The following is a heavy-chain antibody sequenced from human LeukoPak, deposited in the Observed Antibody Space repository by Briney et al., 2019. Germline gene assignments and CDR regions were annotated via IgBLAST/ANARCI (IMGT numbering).Heavy chain of an antibody. Sequence: SETLSLTCTVSGGSISSSSYYWGWIRQPPGKGLEWIGSIYYSGSTYYNPSLKSRVTISVDTSKNQFSLKLSSVTAADTAVYYCARDPGSGYEEHFDYWGQGTLVTVSS. J-gene: IGHJ4*02. CDR1: GGSISSSSYY. CDR3: ARDPGSGYEEHFDY. CDR2: IYYSGST. D-gene: IGHD5-12*01. V-gene: IGHV4-39*07.